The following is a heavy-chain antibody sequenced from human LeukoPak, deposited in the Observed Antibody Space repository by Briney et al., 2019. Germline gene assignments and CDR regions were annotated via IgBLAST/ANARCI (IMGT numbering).Heavy chain of an antibody. J-gene: IGHJ6*03. CDR2: ISGNGGST. V-gene: IGHV3-23*01. Sequence: PGGSLRLSCAASGFTFSSYGMHWVRQDPGKGLEWVSSISGNGGSTYYADSVKGRFTISRDKSRNTLSLQMNSLRAEDTAVYYCAKGGDSYYYYYMDVWGKGTTVTVSS. CDR1: GFTFSSYG. CDR3: AKGGDSYYYYYMDV.